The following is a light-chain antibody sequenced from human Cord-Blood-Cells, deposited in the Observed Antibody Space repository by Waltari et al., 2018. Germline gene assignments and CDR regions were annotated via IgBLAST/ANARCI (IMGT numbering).Light chain of an antibody. CDR1: SSAVGGYNY. CDR2: DVS. V-gene: IGLV2-14*03. J-gene: IGLJ3*02. CDR3: SSYTSSSTRV. Sequence: QSALTQPASVSGSPGQSITISCTGTSSAVGGYNYVSWYQQHPGKAPKLMIYDVSNRPSGVSKRFSGSKSGNTASLTISGLQAEDESDYYCSSYTSSSTRVFGGGTKLTVL.